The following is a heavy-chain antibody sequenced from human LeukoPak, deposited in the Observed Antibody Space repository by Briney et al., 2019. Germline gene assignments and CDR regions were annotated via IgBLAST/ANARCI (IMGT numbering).Heavy chain of an antibody. CDR2: ISRSSSYI. CDR3: ARGEELLWFGELFGWFDP. Sequence: GGSLRLSCSPSGFTVSSNFMSWVRQAPGKGLEWVSSISRSSSYIYYADSVKGRFTISRDNAKNSLYLQMNSLRAEDTAVYYCARGEELLWFGELFGWFDPWGQGTLVTVSS. D-gene: IGHD3-10*01. CDR1: GFTVSSNF. V-gene: IGHV3-21*01. J-gene: IGHJ5*02.